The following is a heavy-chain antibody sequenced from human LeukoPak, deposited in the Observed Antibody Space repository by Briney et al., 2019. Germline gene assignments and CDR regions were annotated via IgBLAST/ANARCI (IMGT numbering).Heavy chain of an antibody. J-gene: IGHJ6*03. CDR3: ARASCSSTSCYYYYYYMDV. CDR2: IYYSGST. V-gene: IGHV4-30-4*08. D-gene: IGHD2-2*01. Sequence: SETLSLTCTVSGGSISSGDYYWSWIRQPPGKGLEWIGYIYYSGSTYYNPFLKSRVTISVDTSKNQFSLKLSSVTAADTAVYYCARASCSSTSCYYYYYYMDVWGKGTTVTVSS. CDR1: GGSISSGDYY.